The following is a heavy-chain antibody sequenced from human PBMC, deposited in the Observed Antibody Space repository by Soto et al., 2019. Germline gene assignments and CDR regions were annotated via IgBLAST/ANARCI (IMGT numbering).Heavy chain of an antibody. CDR2: IYHSGST. CDR3: ARVAAAGTRLFDY. CDR1: GGSISSSNW. J-gene: IGHJ4*02. D-gene: IGHD6-13*01. V-gene: IGHV4-4*02. Sequence: QVQLQESGPGLVKPSGTLSLTCAVSGGSISSSNWWSWVRQPPGKGLEWIGEIYHSGSTNYNPSLKSRGTISSDQSKNQFSRKLSSVTAADTAVYYCARVAAAGTRLFDYWGQGTLVTVSS.